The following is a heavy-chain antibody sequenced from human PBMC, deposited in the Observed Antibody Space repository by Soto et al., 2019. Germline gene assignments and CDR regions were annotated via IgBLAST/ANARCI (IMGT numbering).Heavy chain of an antibody. D-gene: IGHD6-13*01. CDR1: GLSISSDNW. CDR3: ARDQGSHPGD. Sequence: QLQLQESGPGLVRPSGTVSLTCAVSGLSISSDNWWSWVRQPPGKGLEWIGEIQHSGSTNYNPSLKSRVTMSVVPSKDLFSLTLNSVTAADTAFYYCARDQGSHPGDWGQGTLVSVSS. CDR2: IQHSGST. J-gene: IGHJ4*02. V-gene: IGHV4-4*02.